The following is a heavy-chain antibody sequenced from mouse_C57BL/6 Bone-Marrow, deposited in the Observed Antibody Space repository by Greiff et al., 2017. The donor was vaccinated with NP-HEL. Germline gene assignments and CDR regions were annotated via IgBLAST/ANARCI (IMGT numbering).Heavy chain of an antibody. J-gene: IGHJ4*01. Sequence: QVQLQQPGAELVKPGASVKLSCKASGYTFTSYWMHWVKQRPGQGLEWIGMIHPNSGSTNYNEKFKSKATLTVDKSSTTAYMKLSSLTSEDSAVYYCARIDEAMDYWGQGTSVTVSS. CDR3: ARIDEAMDY. CDR1: GYTFTSYW. V-gene: IGHV1-64*01. CDR2: IHPNSGST.